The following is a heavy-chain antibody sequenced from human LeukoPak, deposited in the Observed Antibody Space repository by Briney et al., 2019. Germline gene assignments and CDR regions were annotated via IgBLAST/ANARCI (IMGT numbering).Heavy chain of an antibody. Sequence: GGPLSLSCVASVYSLTDYDMPSVRQRPGKGLEWVASISKSDDRTFYADSVKGRFTISRDNSKTTVYLQMSSLRAEDTAVYYCAKDPFTLDGDYGDTWGRGTLVTVSS. V-gene: IGHV3-23*01. D-gene: IGHD4-17*01. CDR1: VYSLTDYD. J-gene: IGHJ4*02. CDR3: AKDPFTLDGDYGDT. CDR2: ISKSDDRT.